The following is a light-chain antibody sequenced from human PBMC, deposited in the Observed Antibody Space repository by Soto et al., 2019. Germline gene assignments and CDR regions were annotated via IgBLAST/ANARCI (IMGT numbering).Light chain of an antibody. J-gene: IGLJ3*02. CDR2: RNN. V-gene: IGLV1-47*01. CDR1: SPNIGSYY. CDR3: AAWDDSLSGWV. Sequence: QSVLTQPPSASGTPGQRVTISCSGSSPNIGSYYVYWYQQLPGTAPQLLIYRNNQRPSGVPDRFSGSKSGTSASLAISGLGSGDEADYYCAAWDDSLSGWVFGGGTKVTVL.